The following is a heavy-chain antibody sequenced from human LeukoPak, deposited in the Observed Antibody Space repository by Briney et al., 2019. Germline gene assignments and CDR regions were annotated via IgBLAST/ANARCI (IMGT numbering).Heavy chain of an antibody. J-gene: IGHJ4*02. Sequence: GGSLRLSCAASGFTFSSYAMNWVRQAPGKGLEWISSISGSGDNTYYADSVKGRFTISRDNSKNTLYLQMNSLRAEDTAVYYCARGDSGVTTALDYWGQGTLVTVSS. CDR3: ARGDSGVTTALDY. CDR2: ISGSGDNT. D-gene: IGHD4-17*01. CDR1: GFTFSSYA. V-gene: IGHV3-23*01.